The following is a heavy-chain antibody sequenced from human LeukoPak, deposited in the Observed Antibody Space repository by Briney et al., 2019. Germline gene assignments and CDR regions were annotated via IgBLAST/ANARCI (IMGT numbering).Heavy chain of an antibody. J-gene: IGHJ4*02. Sequence: PGRSLRLSCAASGFTFSSYAMHWVRQAPGKGLEWVAVISYDGSNKYYADSVKGRFTISRDNSKNTLYLQMNSLRAEDTAVYYCARGQQLPPRVDYWGQGTLVTVSS. CDR2: ISYDGSNK. V-gene: IGHV3-30-3*01. CDR3: ARGQQLPPRVDY. CDR1: GFTFSSYA. D-gene: IGHD6-13*01.